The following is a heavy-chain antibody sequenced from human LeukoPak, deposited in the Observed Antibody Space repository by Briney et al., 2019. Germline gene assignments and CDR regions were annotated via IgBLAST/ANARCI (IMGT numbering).Heavy chain of an antibody. CDR3: ARGRGYCSGGSCPRRGNWFDP. D-gene: IGHD2-15*01. V-gene: IGHV4-34*01. J-gene: IGHJ5*02. CDR2: INHSGST. CDR1: GGSFSGYY. Sequence: PSETLPLTCAAYGGSFSGYYWSWIRQPPGKGLEWIGEINHSGSTNYNPSLKSRVTISVDTSKNQFSLKLSSVTAADTAVYYCARGRGYCSGGSCPRRGNWFDPWGQGTLVTVSS.